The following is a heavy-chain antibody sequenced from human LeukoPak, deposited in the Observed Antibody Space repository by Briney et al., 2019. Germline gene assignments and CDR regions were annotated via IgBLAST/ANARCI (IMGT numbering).Heavy chain of an antibody. Sequence: GASVKVSCKASGYTFTGYYMHWVRQAPGQGLEWMGWINPNSGGTNYAQKFQGRVPMPRDPSISTAYMELSRLRSDDTAVYYCARVSVVPAGFDPWGQGTLVTVSS. V-gene: IGHV1-2*02. CDR3: ARVSVVPAGFDP. J-gene: IGHJ5*02. D-gene: IGHD2-2*01. CDR1: GYTFTGYY. CDR2: INPNSGGT.